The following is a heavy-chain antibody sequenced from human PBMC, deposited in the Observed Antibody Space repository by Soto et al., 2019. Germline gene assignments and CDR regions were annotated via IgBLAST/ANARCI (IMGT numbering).Heavy chain of an antibody. D-gene: IGHD4-4*01. J-gene: IGHJ4*02. Sequence: ASVKVSCKASGYTFNSYGISWVRQAPGQGLEWMGWISAYNGNTNYAQKLQGRVTMTTDTSTSTAYMELRSLRSDDTAVYYCARDRRDDYNRDFDYWGQGTLVTVSS. CDR2: ISAYNGNT. V-gene: IGHV1-18*01. CDR3: ARDRRDDYNRDFDY. CDR1: GYTFNSYG.